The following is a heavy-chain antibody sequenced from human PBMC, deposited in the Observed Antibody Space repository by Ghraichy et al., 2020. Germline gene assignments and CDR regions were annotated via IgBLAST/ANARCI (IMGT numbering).Heavy chain of an antibody. D-gene: IGHD3-16*01. J-gene: IGHJ4*02. Sequence: GGSLRLSCAASGFTFSTYWMAWVRQAPGKGLEWVGNVNPDGSGKWYVDSVKGRFTISRDNAEKSLYLQMNSLRVEDTAVYYCGGGGYWGQGTLLTISS. CDR1: GFTFSTYW. CDR3: GGGGY. V-gene: IGHV3-7*03. CDR2: VNPDGSGK.